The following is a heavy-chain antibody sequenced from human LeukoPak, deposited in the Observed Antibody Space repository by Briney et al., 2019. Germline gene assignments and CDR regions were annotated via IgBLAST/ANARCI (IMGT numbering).Heavy chain of an antibody. CDR2: VFSNGAST. D-gene: IGHD1-1*01. V-gene: IGHV3-64*01. J-gene: IGHJ6*02. Sequence: PGGSLRLFCAGSRFPFRSFAAHWVRQAPGKGLEFVSSVFSNGASTYYANSVKGRFTISRDNSKNTLFLQMGSLRAEDTAVYYCARDYAGNGWNDLDLWGQGTTVTVSS. CDR3: ARDYAGNGWNDLDL. CDR1: RFPFRSFA.